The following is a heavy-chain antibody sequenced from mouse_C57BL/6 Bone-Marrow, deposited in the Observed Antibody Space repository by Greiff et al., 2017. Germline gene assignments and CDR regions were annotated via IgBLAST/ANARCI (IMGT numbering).Heavy chain of an antibody. CDR3: ASYGYDEAVYAMDY. CDR2: IDPEDGET. CDR1: GFNIKDYY. Sequence: EVMLVESGAELVKPGASVKLSCTASGFNIKDYYMHWVKQRTEQGLEWIGRIDPEDGETKYAPKFQGKATITADTSSNTAYLRLSSLTSEDTAVYYCASYGYDEAVYAMDYWGQGTSVTVSS. D-gene: IGHD2-2*01. V-gene: IGHV14-2*01. J-gene: IGHJ4*01.